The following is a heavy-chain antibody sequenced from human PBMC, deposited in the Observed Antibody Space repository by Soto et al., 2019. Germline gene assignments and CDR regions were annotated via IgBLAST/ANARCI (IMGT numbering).Heavy chain of an antibody. D-gene: IGHD1-26*01. V-gene: IGHV4-34*01. CDR2: INHSGST. CDR1: GGSFSGYY. CDR3: ARGGPLGKYYFDY. J-gene: IGHJ4*02. Sequence: SETLSLTCAVYGGSFSGYYWSWIRQPPGKGLEWIGEINHSGSTNYNPSLKSRVTISVDTSKNQFSLKLSSVTAADTAVYYCARGGPLGKYYFDYWGQGTLVTVSS.